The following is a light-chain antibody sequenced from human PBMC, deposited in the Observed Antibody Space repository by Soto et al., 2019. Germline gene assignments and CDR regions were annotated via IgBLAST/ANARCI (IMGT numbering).Light chain of an antibody. Sequence: QSALTQPASVYGSPGQSITISCTGTSNDFGGYNYVSWYQQHPGKAPKLMIYDVSNRPSGVSNRFSGSKSGNTASLTISGLQAEDEADYYCSSYTSSSILYVFGTGTKVTVL. CDR3: SSYTSSSILYV. J-gene: IGLJ1*01. CDR2: DVS. CDR1: SNDFGGYNY. V-gene: IGLV2-14*01.